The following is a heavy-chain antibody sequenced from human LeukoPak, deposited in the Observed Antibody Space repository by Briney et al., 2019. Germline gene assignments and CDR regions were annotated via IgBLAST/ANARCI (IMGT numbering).Heavy chain of an antibody. D-gene: IGHD2-2*01. CDR2: MNPNSGNT. Sequence: ASVKVSCKASGYTFTSYDINWVRQATGQGLEWMGWMNPNSGNTGYAQKFQGRVTMTRDTSITTAYMELSRLTSDDTAVYYCARSSSASCYDYWGQGTLVTVSS. CDR1: GYTFTSYD. J-gene: IGHJ4*02. V-gene: IGHV1-8*01. CDR3: ARSSSASCYDY.